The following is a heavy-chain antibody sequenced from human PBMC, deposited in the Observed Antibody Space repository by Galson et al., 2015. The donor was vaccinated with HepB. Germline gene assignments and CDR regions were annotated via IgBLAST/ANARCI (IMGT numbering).Heavy chain of an antibody. Sequence: SLRLSCAASGFTVSSNYMSWVRQAPGKGLEWVSVIYSGGSTYYADSVKGRFTISRDNSKNTLYLQMNSLRAEDTAVYYCARAAPYGDFWSGYYRNWGQGTLVTVSS. D-gene: IGHD3-3*01. CDR1: GFTVSSNY. CDR3: ARAAPYGDFWSGYYRN. CDR2: IYSGGST. J-gene: IGHJ4*02. V-gene: IGHV3-53*01.